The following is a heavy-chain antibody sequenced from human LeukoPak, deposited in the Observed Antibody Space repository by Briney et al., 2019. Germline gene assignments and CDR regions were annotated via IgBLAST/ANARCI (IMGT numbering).Heavy chain of an antibody. Sequence: SETLSLTCTVSGGSISSGDYYWSWIRQPPGKGLEWIGYIYYSGSTYYNPSLKSRVTISVDTSKNQFSLKLSSVTAADTAVYYCARGTMVRGALFDYWGRGTLVTVSS. J-gene: IGHJ4*02. D-gene: IGHD3-10*01. CDR2: IYYSGST. CDR3: ARGTMVRGALFDY. V-gene: IGHV4-30-4*01. CDR1: GGSISSGDYY.